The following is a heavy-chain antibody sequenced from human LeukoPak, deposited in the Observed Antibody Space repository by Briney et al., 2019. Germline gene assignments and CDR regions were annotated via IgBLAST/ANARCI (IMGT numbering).Heavy chain of an antibody. J-gene: IGHJ4*02. Sequence: GGSLRLSCAASGFTFSSYAMNWVRQAPGKGLEWVSAISGSGGSTYYAKYVKGRFTISRDNSRNPLSLPMNSLTPEDTAEYYSSKFPSGYWAQGTLVTVSS. CDR2: ISGSGGST. V-gene: IGHV3-23*01. CDR3: SKFPSGY. CDR1: GFTFSSYA.